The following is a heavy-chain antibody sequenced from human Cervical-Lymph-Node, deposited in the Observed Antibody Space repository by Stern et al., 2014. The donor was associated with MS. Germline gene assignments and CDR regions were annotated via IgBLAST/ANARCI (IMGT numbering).Heavy chain of an antibody. CDR2: MSYTGTG. D-gene: IGHD4-17*01. CDR3: TRIPTVTTSFGWFDP. J-gene: IGHJ5*02. V-gene: IGHV4-59*02. Sequence: QVQLQEWGPGLVKPSETLSLTCTVSGGSVSNHYWNWIRQAPGKGLEWIAYMSYTGTGNYNPSLRSRVTISVDTSQNQFSLKLSSVTAADTAVYYCTRIPTVTTSFGWFDPWGQGTLVTVSS. CDR1: GGSVSNHY.